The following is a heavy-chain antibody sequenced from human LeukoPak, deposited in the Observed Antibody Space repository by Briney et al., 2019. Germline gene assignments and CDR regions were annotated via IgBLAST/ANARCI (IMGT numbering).Heavy chain of an antibody. CDR3: ARTRNGYFDL. J-gene: IGHJ2*01. CDR2: TYYRSKWNN. V-gene: IGHV6-1*01. Sequence: SQTFSLTCAVSGDSVSSNSAAWHWIRQAPSRGLEWLGRTYYRSKWNNDYAVSVKSRITNNPDTSKNQFSMQLNSVTPEDTAVYYCARTRNGYFDLWGRGTLVTVSS. D-gene: IGHD2-2*01. CDR1: GDSVSSNSAA.